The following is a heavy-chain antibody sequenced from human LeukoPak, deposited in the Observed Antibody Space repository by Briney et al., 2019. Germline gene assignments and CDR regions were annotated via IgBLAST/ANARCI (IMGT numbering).Heavy chain of an antibody. Sequence: SGTLSLTCAVSGGSISSTNWWSWVRQPPGKGLEWIGEIYHSGSTNYNPSLKSRVTMSLDKSKNQLSLRLSSVTAADTAVYYCARIYGDYTSWGQGTLVTVSS. V-gene: IGHV4-4*02. CDR1: GGSISSTNW. CDR2: IYHSGST. D-gene: IGHD4-17*01. J-gene: IGHJ5*02. CDR3: ARIYGDYTS.